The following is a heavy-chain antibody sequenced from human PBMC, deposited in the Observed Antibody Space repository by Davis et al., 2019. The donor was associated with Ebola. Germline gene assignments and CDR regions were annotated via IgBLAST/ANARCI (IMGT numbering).Heavy chain of an antibody. D-gene: IGHD2-2*01. CDR2: INPNTGGT. J-gene: IGHJ5*02. CDR1: GYTFTGYY. V-gene: IGHV1-2*02. Sequence: ASVKVSCKASGYTFTGYYIHWVRQAPGHGLEWMGWINPNTGGTHFAQKFQGRVTMTRDTSINTAYMELSRLRSDDTAVYYCARGRFCKNATCLPYNWFDPWGQGSLVTVSS. CDR3: ARGRFCKNATCLPYNWFDP.